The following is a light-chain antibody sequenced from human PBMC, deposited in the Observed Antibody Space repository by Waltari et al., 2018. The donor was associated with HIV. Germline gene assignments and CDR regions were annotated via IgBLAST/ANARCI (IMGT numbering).Light chain of an antibody. CDR1: SSDVGGYNY. CDR2: EVS. CDR3: SSYAGSNNLGV. J-gene: IGLJ1*01. V-gene: IGLV2-8*01. Sequence: QSALTQPPSASGSPGQSVTIYCTGTSSDVGGYNYVSWYHHNPGKAPKSSVYEVSKRPSGVPDRFSGDKSGNTASLTVSGLQAEDEADYYCSSYAGSNNLGVFGTGTKVTVL.